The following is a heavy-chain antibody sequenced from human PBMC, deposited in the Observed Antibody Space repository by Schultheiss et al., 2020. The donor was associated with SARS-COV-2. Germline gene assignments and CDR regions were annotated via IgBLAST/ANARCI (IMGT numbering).Heavy chain of an antibody. CDR2: IYYSGST. D-gene: IGHD3-22*01. Sequence: SETLSLTCTVSGGSISSGDYYWSWIRQPPGKGLEWIGYIYYSGSTNYNPSLKSRVTISVDKSKNQFSLKLSSVTAADTAVYYCARARITMIVVVDAFDIWGQGTMVTVSS. J-gene: IGHJ3*02. CDR3: ARARITMIVVVDAFDI. V-gene: IGHV4-30-4*01. CDR1: GGSISSGDYY.